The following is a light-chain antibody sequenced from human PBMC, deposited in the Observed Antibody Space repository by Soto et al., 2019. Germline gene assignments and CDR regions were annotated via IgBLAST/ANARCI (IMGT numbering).Light chain of an antibody. Sequence: EIVITQSPATLYVSRGERATLSCRASQSVSSNLAWYQQKPGQAPRLLIYGASTRATGIPARFSGSGSGTEFTLTISSLQSEDFAVYYCQQYNNWPPWTFGQGTKVDIK. CDR3: QQYNNWPPWT. CDR2: GAS. J-gene: IGKJ1*01. V-gene: IGKV3-15*01. CDR1: QSVSSN.